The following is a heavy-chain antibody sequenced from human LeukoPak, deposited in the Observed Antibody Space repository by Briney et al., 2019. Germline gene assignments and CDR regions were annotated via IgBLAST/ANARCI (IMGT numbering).Heavy chain of an antibody. CDR1: GFTFSSYW. V-gene: IGHV3-7*03. CDR2: IKQDGSEK. CDR3: GRSAAAGFFDY. D-gene: IGHD6-13*01. J-gene: IGHJ4*02. Sequence: GGSLRLSCAASGFTFSSYWMSWVRQAPGRGLEWVANIKQDGSEKYYVDSVKSRFTISRDNAKNSLYMQMNSLRAEDTAVYYCGRSAAAGFFDYWGQGTLVTVSS.